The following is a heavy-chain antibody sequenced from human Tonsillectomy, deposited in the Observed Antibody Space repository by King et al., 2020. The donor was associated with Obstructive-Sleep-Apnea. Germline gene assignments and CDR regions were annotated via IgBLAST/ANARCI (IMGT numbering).Heavy chain of an antibody. J-gene: IGHJ5*01. CDR2: ISSSSTYI. V-gene: IGHV3-21*01. CDR3: ATDGFWSVYYDDS. Sequence: VQLVESGGGLVKPGGSLRISCAASGFSFSTYSMNWVRQAPGKGLEWVSSISSSSTYIYYADSVKGRFTISRDNAKSSLYLQMNSLRAEDTAVYYCATDGFWSVYYDDSWGQGTLVTVSS. CDR1: GFSFSTYS. D-gene: IGHD3-3*01.